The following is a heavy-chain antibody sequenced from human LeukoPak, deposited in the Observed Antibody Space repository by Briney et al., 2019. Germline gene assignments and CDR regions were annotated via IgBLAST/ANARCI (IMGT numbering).Heavy chain of an antibody. CDR1: GFTFSSYA. CDR2: ISGSGDST. CDR3: AKDIRCGWSVLASDY. Sequence: GASLRLSCAASGFTFSSYAMSWVRQAPGKGLEWVSAISGSGDSTYYADSVKGRFTISRDNSKNTLYLQMSSLRAEDTAVYYCAKDIRCGWSVLASDYWGQGTLVTVSS. V-gene: IGHV3-23*01. J-gene: IGHJ4*02. D-gene: IGHD6-19*01.